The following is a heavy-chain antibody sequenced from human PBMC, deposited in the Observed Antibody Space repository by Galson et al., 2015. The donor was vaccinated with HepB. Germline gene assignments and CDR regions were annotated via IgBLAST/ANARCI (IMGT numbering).Heavy chain of an antibody. CDR3: ARDHCNKTNCYPGWFDP. Sequence: CAASGLRFSTSWMSWVRQAPGKGLEWVANIKQDGREKYYVDSVKGRFIISRDNAKNSLYLQMNSLRVEDTAVYYCARDHCNKTNCYPGWFDPWGQGTLVTVSS. D-gene: IGHD2/OR15-2a*01. V-gene: IGHV3-7*01. J-gene: IGHJ5*02. CDR2: IKQDGREK. CDR1: GLRFSTSW.